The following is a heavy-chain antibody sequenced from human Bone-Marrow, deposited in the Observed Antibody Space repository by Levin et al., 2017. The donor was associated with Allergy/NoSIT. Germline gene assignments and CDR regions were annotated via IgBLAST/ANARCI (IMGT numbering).Heavy chain of an antibody. CDR2: ISYSGVT. CDR3: ASDVGKDYFDY. D-gene: IGHD1-14*01. V-gene: IGHV4-61*01. J-gene: IGHJ4*02. Sequence: PSETLSLTCAVSGVSVSSGTYYWSWIRQPPGKGLEWIAYISYSGVTKCNPSLKSRVTMSIDTSKNQFSLKLSSVTAADTALYYCASDVGKDYFDYWGQGNLVTVSS. CDR1: GVSVSSGTYY.